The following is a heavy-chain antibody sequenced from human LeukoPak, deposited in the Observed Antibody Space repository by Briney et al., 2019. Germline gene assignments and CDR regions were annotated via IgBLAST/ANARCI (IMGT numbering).Heavy chain of an antibody. Sequence: SETLSLTCTVSGGSISSSSYYWGWIRQPPGKGLEWIGNIYYSGSTYYNPSLKSRVTISVDKSKNQFSLNFNSMSAADSAVYYCAANGYYTIEYWGQGTLVTVSS. D-gene: IGHD1-26*01. V-gene: IGHV4-39*07. J-gene: IGHJ4*02. CDR2: IYYSGST. CDR1: GGSISSSSYY. CDR3: AANGYYTIEY.